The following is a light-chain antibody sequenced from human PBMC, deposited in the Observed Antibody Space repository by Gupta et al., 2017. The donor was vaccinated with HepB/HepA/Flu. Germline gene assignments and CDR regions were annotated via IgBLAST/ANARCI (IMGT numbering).Light chain of an antibody. Sequence: DIQMTQSPSTLSASVGDRVTITCRASQSINNWLAWYQPKPGKAPNLLIYKASSLESGVPSRFSGSGSGTEFTRTIISLQPDDFATYYCQQFINYPRTFGQGTKVEIK. CDR2: KAS. V-gene: IGKV1-5*03. CDR3: QQFINYPRT. CDR1: QSINNW. J-gene: IGKJ1*01.